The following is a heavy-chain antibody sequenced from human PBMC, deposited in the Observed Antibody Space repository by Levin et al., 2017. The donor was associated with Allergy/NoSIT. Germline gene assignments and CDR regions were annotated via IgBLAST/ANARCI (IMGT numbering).Heavy chain of an antibody. V-gene: IGHV1-18*01. J-gene: IGHJ6*02. CDR3: ARVRAVLDPTTDYYGMDV. D-gene: IGHD2/OR15-2a*01. Sequence: GESLKISCKASGYTFTSYGISWVRQAPGQGLEWMGWISAYNGNTNYAQKLQGRVTMTTDTSTSTAYMELRSLRSDDTAVYYCARVRAVLDPTTDYYGMDVWGQGTTVTVSS. CDR2: ISAYNGNT. CDR1: GYTFTSYG.